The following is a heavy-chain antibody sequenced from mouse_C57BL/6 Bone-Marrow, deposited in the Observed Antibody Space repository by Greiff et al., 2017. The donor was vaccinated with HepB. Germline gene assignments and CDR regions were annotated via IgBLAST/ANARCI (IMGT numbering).Heavy chain of an antibody. CDR3: ARNYYGSSYENFDY. D-gene: IGHD1-1*01. CDR1: GFTFSDYG. J-gene: IGHJ2*01. CDR2: ISSGSSTI. Sequence: EVQLVESGGGLVKPGGSLKLSCAASGFTFSDYGMHWVRQAPEKGLEWVAYISSGSSTIYYADTVKGRFTISRDNAKNTLFLQMTSLRSEDTAMYYCARNYYGSSYENFDYWGQGTTLTVSS. V-gene: IGHV5-17*01.